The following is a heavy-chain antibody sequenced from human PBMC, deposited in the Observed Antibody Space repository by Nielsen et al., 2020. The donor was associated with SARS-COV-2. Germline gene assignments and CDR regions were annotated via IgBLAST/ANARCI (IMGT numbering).Heavy chain of an antibody. CDR2: IYYSGST. CDR1: GGSVSSGSYY. CDR3: ARHGSRPQAAAVDWFDP. Sequence: SETLSLTCTVSGGSVSSGSYYWSWIRQPPGKGLEWIGYIYYSGSTNYNPSLKSRVTISVDASKNQFSLKLSSVTAADTAVYYCARHGSRPQAAAVDWFDPWGQGTLVTVSS. J-gene: IGHJ5*02. D-gene: IGHD6-13*01. V-gene: IGHV4-61*01.